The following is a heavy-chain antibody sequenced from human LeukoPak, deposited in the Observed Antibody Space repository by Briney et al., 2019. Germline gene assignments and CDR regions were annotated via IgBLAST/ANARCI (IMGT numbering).Heavy chain of an antibody. V-gene: IGHV1-2*02. Sequence: GASVKVSCKASGYTFTGYYIHWVRQAPGQGLEWMGWINPNSGGTNYAQKFQGRVTMTRDTSISTAYMELSSLRSEDTAVYYCARGARGWQWLSYYFDSWGQGTLVTVSS. CDR3: ARGARGWQWLSYYFDS. J-gene: IGHJ4*02. CDR1: GYTFTGYY. D-gene: IGHD6-19*01. CDR2: INPNSGGT.